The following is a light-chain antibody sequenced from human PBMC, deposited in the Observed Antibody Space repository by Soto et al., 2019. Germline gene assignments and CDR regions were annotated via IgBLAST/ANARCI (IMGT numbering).Light chain of an antibody. CDR2: AAS. J-gene: IGKJ3*01. Sequence: DIQMTQSPSSLSASVGERVTITCRSGQSISRYLNWYQQKPGKAPKLLIHAASSLQSGVPSRFSGSGSGTDFTLTISSLQPEDFATYYCQQSYSAPPNFGPGTKVDIK. CDR1: QSISRY. CDR3: QQSYSAPPN. V-gene: IGKV1-39*01.